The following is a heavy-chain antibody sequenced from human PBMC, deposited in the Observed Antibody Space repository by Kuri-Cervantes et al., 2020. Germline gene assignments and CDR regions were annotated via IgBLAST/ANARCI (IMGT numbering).Heavy chain of an antibody. J-gene: IGHJ2*01. CDR2: INHSGST. CDR1: GGSFSGYS. V-gene: IGHV4-34*01. Sequence: AKPLSPTCAVYGGSFSGYSWSWIRQPPGKGLEWIGEINHSGSTNCNPSLKSRVTISVDTSKNQFSLKVCSVTATDTAVYYCARGLGGPYFDLWGRGTLVTVSS. CDR3: ARGLGGPYFDL.